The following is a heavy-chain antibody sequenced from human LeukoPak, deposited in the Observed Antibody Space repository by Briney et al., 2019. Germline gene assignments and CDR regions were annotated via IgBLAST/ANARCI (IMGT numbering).Heavy chain of an antibody. J-gene: IGHJ6*02. D-gene: IGHD6-13*01. Sequence: ASVKVSCKASGYTFTSYAMHWVRQAPGQRLEWMGWINAGNGNTKYSQKFQGRVTITRDTSASTAYMELSSLRSEDTAVYYCARGTQYSSSWDYYYYGMDVWGQGTTVTVPS. CDR2: INAGNGNT. CDR3: ARGTQYSSSWDYYYYGMDV. V-gene: IGHV1-3*01. CDR1: GYTFTSYA.